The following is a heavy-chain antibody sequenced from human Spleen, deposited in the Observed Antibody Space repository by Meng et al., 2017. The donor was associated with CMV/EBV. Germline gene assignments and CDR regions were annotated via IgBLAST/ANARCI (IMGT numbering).Heavy chain of an antibody. Sequence: GSLRLSCAVYGGSFSGYYLSWIRQSPGKGLEWIGEINNSGSTNYNPSLRSRVTISLDTSNKQVSLRLTAVTAADTAVYYCAREFLHRGGYYAFDYWGQGALVTVSS. CDR3: AREFLHRGGYYAFDY. V-gene: IGHV4-34*01. CDR1: GGSFSGYY. J-gene: IGHJ4*02. D-gene: IGHD3-22*01. CDR2: INNSGST.